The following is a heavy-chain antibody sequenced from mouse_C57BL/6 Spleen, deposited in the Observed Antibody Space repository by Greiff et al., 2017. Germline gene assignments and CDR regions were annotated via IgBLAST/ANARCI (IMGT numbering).Heavy chain of an antibody. CDR2: IYPRSGNT. Sequence: QVQLQQSGAELARPGASVKLSCKASGYTFTSYGISWVKQRTGQGLEWIGEIYPRSGNTYYNEKFKGKATLTADKSSSTAYMALGSLTSEDSAVYFCARRGEGAMDYWGQGTSVTVSS. CDR3: ARRGEGAMDY. CDR1: GYTFTSYG. J-gene: IGHJ4*01. V-gene: IGHV1-81*01.